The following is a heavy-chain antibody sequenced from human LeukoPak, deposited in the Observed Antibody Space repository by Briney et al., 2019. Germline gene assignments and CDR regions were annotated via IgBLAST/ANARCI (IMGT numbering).Heavy chain of an antibody. Sequence: SETLSLTCAVYGGSFSGYYWSWIRQPPGKGLEWIGEINHSGSTNYNPPLKSRVTISVDTSKNQFSLKLSSVTAADTAVYYCARVAPYIVVVVAATRVGAFDIWGQGTMVTVSS. J-gene: IGHJ3*02. CDR2: INHSGST. CDR3: ARVAPYIVVVVAATRVGAFDI. V-gene: IGHV4-34*01. CDR1: GGSFSGYY. D-gene: IGHD2-15*01.